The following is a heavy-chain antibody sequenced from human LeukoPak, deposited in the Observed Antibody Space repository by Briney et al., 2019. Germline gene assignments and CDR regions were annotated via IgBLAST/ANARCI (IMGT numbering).Heavy chain of an antibody. CDR1: GGTFSSYA. D-gene: IGHD4-17*01. Sequence: SVKVSCKASGGTFSSYAISWVRQAPGQGLEWMGGIIPIFGTANYAQKFQGRVTITAEESTSTAYMELSSLRSEDTAVYYCARVGDYGDYFDYWGQGTLVTVSS. V-gene: IGHV1-69*01. J-gene: IGHJ4*02. CDR2: IIPIFGTA. CDR3: ARVGDYGDYFDY.